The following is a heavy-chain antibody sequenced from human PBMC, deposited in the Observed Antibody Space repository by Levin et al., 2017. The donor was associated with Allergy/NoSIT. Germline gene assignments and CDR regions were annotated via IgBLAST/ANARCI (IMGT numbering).Heavy chain of an antibody. CDR1: GDSISSNTW. Sequence: NPSETLSLTCAVSGDSISSNTWWTWVRQPPGKGLEWIGEIHYGGTTNYNPSLKSRVTVSFDKSENQFSLHLTSVTAADTAVYYCASRIGTALSPPNWGQGTLVTVSS. CDR2: IHYGGTT. CDR3: ASRIGTALSPPN. V-gene: IGHV4-4*02. J-gene: IGHJ4*02. D-gene: IGHD6-13*01.